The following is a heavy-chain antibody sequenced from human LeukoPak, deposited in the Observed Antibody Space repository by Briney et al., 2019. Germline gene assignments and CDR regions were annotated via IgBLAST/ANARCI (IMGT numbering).Heavy chain of an antibody. CDR3: ARDLDYYGSGSYGD. CDR2: INPHSGGT. V-gene: IGHV1-2*06. Sequence: ASVKVSCKASGYTFTGYYMHWVRQAPGQGLEWMGRINPHSGGTNYAQKFQGRVTMTRDTSISTAYMELSRLRSDDTAVYYCARDLDYYGSGSYGDWGQGTLVTVSS. J-gene: IGHJ4*02. D-gene: IGHD3-10*01. CDR1: GYTFTGYY.